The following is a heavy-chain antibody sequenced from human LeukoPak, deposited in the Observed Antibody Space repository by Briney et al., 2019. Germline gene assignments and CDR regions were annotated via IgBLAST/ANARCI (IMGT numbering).Heavy chain of an antibody. Sequence: SGTLSLTCAVSGYSISSGYYWGWIRQPPGKGLEWIGSIYHSGSTYYNPSLKSRVTISVDTSKNQFSLKLSSVTAADTAVYYCATIAAAVHYFDYWGQGTLVTVSS. V-gene: IGHV4-38-2*01. CDR2: IYHSGST. J-gene: IGHJ4*02. CDR3: ATIAAAVHYFDY. CDR1: GYSISSGYY. D-gene: IGHD6-13*01.